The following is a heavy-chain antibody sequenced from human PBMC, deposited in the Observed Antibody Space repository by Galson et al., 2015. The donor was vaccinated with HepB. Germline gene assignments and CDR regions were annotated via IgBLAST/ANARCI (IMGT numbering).Heavy chain of an antibody. CDR2: IDWDDDK. D-gene: IGHD3-10*01. J-gene: IGHJ4*02. V-gene: IGHV2-70*11. CDR1: GFSLSTSKMS. CDR3: ARIFIDYGSRSSPDLDY. Sequence: PALVKPTQTLTLTCTFSGFSLSTSKMSVSWIRQPPGKALEWLARIDWDDDKHYSTSLRTRLTISKDTSKDQVVLTMTNMGPVDTATYYCARIFIDYGSRSSPDLDYWGQGILVTVSP.